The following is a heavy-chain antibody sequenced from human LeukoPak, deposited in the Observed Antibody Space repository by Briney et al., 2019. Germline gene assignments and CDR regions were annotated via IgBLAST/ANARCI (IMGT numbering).Heavy chain of an antibody. CDR3: ARDSNSSGWYYPMAFDI. J-gene: IGHJ3*02. V-gene: IGHV3-21*01. CDR2: ISSSSSYI. CDR1: GFTFSSYS. Sequence: GGSLRLSCAASGFTFSSYSMNWVRQAPGKGLEWVSSISSSSSYIYYADSVKGRFTISRDNAKNSLYLQMNSLRAEDTAVYYCARDSNSSGWYYPMAFDIWGQGTMVTVSS. D-gene: IGHD6-19*01.